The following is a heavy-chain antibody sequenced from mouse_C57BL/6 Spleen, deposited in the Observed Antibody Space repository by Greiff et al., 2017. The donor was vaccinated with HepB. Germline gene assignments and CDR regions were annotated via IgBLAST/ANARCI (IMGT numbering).Heavy chain of an antibody. V-gene: IGHV2-2*01. CDR1: GFSLTSSG. J-gene: IGHJ4*01. CDR3: ARNFIGSTLYAMDY. Sequence: VQLQQSGPGLVQPSQSLSITCTVSGFSLTSSGVHWVRQSPGKGLEWLGVIWSGGSTDYNAAFISRLSISKDNSKSQVFFKMNSLQADDTAIYYCARNFIGSTLYAMDYWGQGTSVTVSS. CDR2: IWSGGST. D-gene: IGHD1-1*01.